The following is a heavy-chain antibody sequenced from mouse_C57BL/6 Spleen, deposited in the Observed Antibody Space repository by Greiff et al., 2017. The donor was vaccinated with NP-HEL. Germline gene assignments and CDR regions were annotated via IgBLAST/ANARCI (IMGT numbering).Heavy chain of an antibody. D-gene: IGHD2-4*01. CDR2: IDPANGNT. CDR1: GFNIKNTY. J-gene: IGHJ1*03. V-gene: IGHV14-3*01. CDR3: ARNDYHSWYFDV. Sequence: EVKLQESVAELVRPGASVKLSCTASGFNIKNTYMHWVKQRPEQGLEWIGRIDPANGNTKYAPKFQGKATITADPSSNTAYLQLSSLTSEDTAIYYCARNDYHSWYFDVWGTGTTVTVSS.